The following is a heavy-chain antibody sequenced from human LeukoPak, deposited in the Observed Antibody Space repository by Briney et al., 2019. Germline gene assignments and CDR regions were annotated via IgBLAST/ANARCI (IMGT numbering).Heavy chain of an antibody. V-gene: IGHV3-23*01. D-gene: IGHD5-24*01. J-gene: IGHJ4*02. CDR1: GFTFSSYA. CDR2: ISGSGGST. Sequence: GGSLRLSCAASGFTFSSYAMSWVRQAPGKGLEWVSAISGSGGSTYYADSVKGRFTISRDNSKNTLYLQMNSLRAEDTAVYYRAKDSRGWLQLPYCFDYWGQGTLVTVSS. CDR3: AKDSRGWLQLPYCFDY.